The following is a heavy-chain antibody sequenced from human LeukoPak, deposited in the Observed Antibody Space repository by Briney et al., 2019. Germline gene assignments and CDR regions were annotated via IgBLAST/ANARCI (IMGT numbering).Heavy chain of an antibody. V-gene: IGHV3-30*18. D-gene: IGHD3-22*01. J-gene: IGHJ4*02. CDR1: GFTFSSYG. CDR3: AKDSGVSSGYLC. Sequence: AGGPLRLSCAASGFTFSSYGMHWVRQAPGKGLEWVAVISYDGSNKYYADSVKGRFTISRDNSKNTLYLQMNSLRAEDTAVYYCAKDSGVSSGYLCWGQGTLVTVSS. CDR2: ISYDGSNK.